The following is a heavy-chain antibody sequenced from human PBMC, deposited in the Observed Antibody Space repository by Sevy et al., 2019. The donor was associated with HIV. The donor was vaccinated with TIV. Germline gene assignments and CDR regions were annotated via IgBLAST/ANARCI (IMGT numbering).Heavy chain of an antibody. CDR3: TTSGSSSPIREGTRYFDL. V-gene: IGHV3-23*01. CDR2: ISGSGSDT. J-gene: IGHJ2*01. Sequence: GGSLRLSCAASGFTFSNYAMSWVRQAPGKGLEWISAISGSGSDTYYADSVKGRFTVSRDNSKNTLYLQINSLRAEDTAVYHWTTSGSSSPIREGTRYFDLWGRGTLVTVSS. D-gene: IGHD2-2*01. CDR1: GFTFSNYA.